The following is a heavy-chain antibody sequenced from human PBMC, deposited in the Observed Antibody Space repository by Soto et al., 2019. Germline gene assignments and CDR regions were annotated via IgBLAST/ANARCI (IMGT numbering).Heavy chain of an antibody. J-gene: IGHJ6*02. CDR3: ARDHNFGFILYAMDV. Sequence: ASVKVSCKASGYTFTSFSMHWVRQAPGQGLEWMGIINPSSGRTSYAQNFQGRVTMTSDTSTSIVYMEMSSLKSEDTAVYYCARDHNFGFILYAMDVWGQGTTVTVSS. D-gene: IGHD2-15*01. CDR2: INPSSGRT. CDR1: GYTFTSFS. V-gene: IGHV1-46*01.